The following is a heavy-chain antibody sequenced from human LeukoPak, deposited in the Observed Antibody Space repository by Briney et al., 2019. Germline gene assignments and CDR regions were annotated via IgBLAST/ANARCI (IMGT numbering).Heavy chain of an antibody. CDR3: ARGTTALMDV. V-gene: IGHV3-7*01. J-gene: IGHJ6*03. Sequence: GGSLRLSCAASGFTFSSYCMSWVRQAPGKGLEWVANIKQDGSEKYYVDSVKGRFTISRDNAKNSLYLQMNSLRAEDTAVYYCARGTTALMDVWGKGTTVTVSS. CDR2: IKQDGSEK. CDR1: GFTFSSYC. D-gene: IGHD2-21*02.